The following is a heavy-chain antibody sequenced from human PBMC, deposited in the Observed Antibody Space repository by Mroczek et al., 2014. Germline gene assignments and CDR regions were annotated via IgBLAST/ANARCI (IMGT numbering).Heavy chain of an antibody. CDR3: AKDMTPYILTGYYLEGDAFDI. CDR2: ISGDGGST. CDR1: GXTFDDYA. Sequence: QLQESGGGVVQPGGVPSRLSCAASGXTFDDYAMHWVRQAPGKGLEWVSLISGDGGSTYYADSVKGRFTISRDNSKNSLYLQMNSLRTEDTALYYCAKDMTPYILTGYYLEGDAFDIWGQGTMVTVSS. D-gene: IGHD3-9*01. V-gene: IGHV3-43*02. J-gene: IGHJ3*02.